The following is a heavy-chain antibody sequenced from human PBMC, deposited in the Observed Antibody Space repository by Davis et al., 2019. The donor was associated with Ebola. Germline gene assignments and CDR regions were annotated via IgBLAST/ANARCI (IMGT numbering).Heavy chain of an antibody. Sequence: ASVKVSCKASGYTFTNYYMHWVRQAPGQGLEWMGMINPNDGRTIYAQKFQGRVTVTRDTSTTTVYTDLSSLRSEDTALYYCTTPGGQDSGYDVFDMWGQGTMVTVSS. CDR1: GYTFTNYY. V-gene: IGHV1-46*03. CDR2: INPNDGRT. J-gene: IGHJ3*02. D-gene: IGHD5-12*01. CDR3: TTPGGQDSGYDVFDM.